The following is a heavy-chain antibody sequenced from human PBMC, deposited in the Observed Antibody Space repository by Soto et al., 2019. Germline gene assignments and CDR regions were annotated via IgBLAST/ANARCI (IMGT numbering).Heavy chain of an antibody. V-gene: IGHV1-69*13. J-gene: IGHJ6*02. CDR2: IIPIFGTA. CDR1: GGTFSSYA. D-gene: IGHD6-13*01. Sequence: ASVKVSCKASGGTFSSYAISWVRQAPGQGLEWMGGIIPIFGTANYAQKFQGRVTITADESTSTAYMELSSLRSEDTAVYYCARIIIAAGGMDVWGQGTTVTVSS. CDR3: ARIIIAAGGMDV.